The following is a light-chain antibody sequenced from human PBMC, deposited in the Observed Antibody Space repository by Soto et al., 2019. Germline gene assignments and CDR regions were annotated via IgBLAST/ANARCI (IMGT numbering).Light chain of an antibody. CDR2: NDS. V-gene: IGLV3-21*04. CDR1: NIGSKN. Sequence: SYELTQPPSVSVAPGKTARITCGGNNIGSKNVHWYQQKPGQAPVLVIYNDSDRPSGIPERFSGSNSGNTATLTISRVEAGDEADYYCQVWDSSSDHLYVFGTGTKLTVL. J-gene: IGLJ1*01. CDR3: QVWDSSSDHLYV.